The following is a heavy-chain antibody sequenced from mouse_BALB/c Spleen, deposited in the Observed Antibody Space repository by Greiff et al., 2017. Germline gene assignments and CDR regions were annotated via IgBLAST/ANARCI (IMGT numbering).Heavy chain of an antibody. CDR1: GYTFTSYW. V-gene: IGHV1-7*01. J-gene: IGHJ2*01. CDR2: IYPSTGYT. D-gene: IGHD2-4*01. CDR3: ARSLHDYDRGYYFDY. Sequence: QVQLQQSGAELAKPGASVKMSCKASGYTFTSYWMHWVKQRPGQGLEWIGYIYPSTGYTEYNQKFKDKATLTADKSSSTAYMQLSSLTSEDSAVYYCARSLHDYDRGYYFDYWGQGTTRTVSS.